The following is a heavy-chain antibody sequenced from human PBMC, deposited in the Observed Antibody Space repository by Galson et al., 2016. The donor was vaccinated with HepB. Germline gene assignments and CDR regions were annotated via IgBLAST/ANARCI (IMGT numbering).Heavy chain of an antibody. CDR1: GGPFSGYY. Sequence: SETLSLTCAVYGGPFSGYYWSWIRQSPGQGLEWLGEFDQSGRTKYNPYVNSRVTISVDTSKNQISLNLSSVTAADTAVYYCARGARRLDRLKFYYHGMDVWGQGTTVTVSS. D-gene: IGHD1-1*01. J-gene: IGHJ6*02. V-gene: IGHV4-34*01. CDR3: ARGARRLDRLKFYYHGMDV. CDR2: FDQSGRT.